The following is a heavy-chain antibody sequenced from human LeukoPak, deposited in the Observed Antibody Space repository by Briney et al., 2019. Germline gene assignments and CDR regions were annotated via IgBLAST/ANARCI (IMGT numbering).Heavy chain of an antibody. CDR1: GFTFSSYW. CDR3: ARVLSLPIYYYMDV. D-gene: IGHD3-10*01. V-gene: IGHV3-7*01. J-gene: IGHJ6*03. Sequence: PGGSLRLSCAASGFTFSSYWMSWVRQAPGKGLEWVANIKQDGSEKYYVDSVKGRFTISRDNAKNSLYLQMNSLRAEDTAVYYCARVLSLPIYYYMDVWGKGTTVTVSS. CDR2: IKQDGSEK.